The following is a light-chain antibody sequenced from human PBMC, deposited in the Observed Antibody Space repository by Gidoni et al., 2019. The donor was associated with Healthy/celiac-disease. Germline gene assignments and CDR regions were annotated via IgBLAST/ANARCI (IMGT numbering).Light chain of an antibody. CDR3: QSYDSSLSGPVV. V-gene: IGLV1-40*01. J-gene: IGLJ2*01. CDR1: SSNIWAGYD. CDR2: GNS. Sequence: QSVLTQPPSVSGAPGPRVTISCTGSSSNIWAGYDVHWYQQLPGKAPKLLIYGNSNRPSGVPDRFSGSKSGTSASLAITGLQAEDEADYYCQSYDSSLSGPVVFGGGTKLTVL.